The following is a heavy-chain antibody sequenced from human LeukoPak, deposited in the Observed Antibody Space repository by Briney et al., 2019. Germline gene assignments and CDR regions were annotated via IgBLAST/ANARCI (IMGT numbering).Heavy chain of an antibody. Sequence: GGSLRLSCAASGFTVSSIYMSWVRQAPGKGLEGVSVIYNAGNTYYADSVKGRFTTSRDYSKNMLYLQMNSLRADDTAVYYCASGGYGDYVLNYWGQGTLVTVSS. CDR3: ASGGYGDYVLNY. D-gene: IGHD4-17*01. CDR2: IYNAGNT. J-gene: IGHJ4*02. CDR1: GFTVSSIY. V-gene: IGHV3-53*01.